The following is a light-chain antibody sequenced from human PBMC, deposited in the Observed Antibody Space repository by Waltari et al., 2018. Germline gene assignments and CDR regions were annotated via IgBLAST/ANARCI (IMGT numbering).Light chain of an antibody. CDR1: QSVATY. CDR3: QQYNNWPLLT. CDR2: GAS. J-gene: IGKJ4*01. Sequence: EIVMTQSPATLSVFPGERATLSCRASQSVATYLAWYQQKPGQAPRLLIYGASTWPTGIPARFSGGGSGTEFTLTISSLQSEDFAVYYCQQYNNWPLLTFGGGTRVEIK. V-gene: IGKV3-15*01.